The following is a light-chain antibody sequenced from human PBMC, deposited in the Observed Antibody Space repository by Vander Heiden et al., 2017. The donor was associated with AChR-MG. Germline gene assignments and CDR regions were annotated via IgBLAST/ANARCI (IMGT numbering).Light chain of an antibody. J-gene: IGLJ1*01. CDR3: CSYTTSSTFV. CDR1: SSDVGNYDY. Sequence: QSALTQPASVSGSPGQSITISCTVTSSDVGNYDYVSWYQQHPGKAPKLMIYDVSNRPSGVSNRFSGSKSGNTASLTISGLQAEDEADYYCCSYTTSSTFVFGTGTKVTVL. CDR2: DVS. V-gene: IGLV2-14*01.